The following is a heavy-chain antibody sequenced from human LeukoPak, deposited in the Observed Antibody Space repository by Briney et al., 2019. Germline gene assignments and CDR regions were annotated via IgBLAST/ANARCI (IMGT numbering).Heavy chain of an antibody. Sequence: ASVKVSCKASGYTFTGHYLHWVRQAPGQGLEWMGCINPNTGGTNYAQKFQARVTMTRDTTIRTVYMELSRLRPDDTASYYCARVSLQMSTIAGLDFWGQGTLVTVSS. CDR1: GYTFTGHY. D-gene: IGHD5-24*01. CDR2: INPNTGGT. J-gene: IGHJ4*02. V-gene: IGHV1-2*02. CDR3: ARVSLQMSTIAGLDF.